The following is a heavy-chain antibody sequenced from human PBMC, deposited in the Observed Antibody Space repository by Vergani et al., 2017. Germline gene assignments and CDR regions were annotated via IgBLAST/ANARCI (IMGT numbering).Heavy chain of an antibody. CDR1: GFTFSNAW. Sequence: EVQLVESGGGLVKPGGSLRLSCAASGFTFSNAWMSWVRQAPGKGLEWVGRIKSKTDGGTTDYAAPVKGRFTISRDDSKNTLYLQMNSLKTEDTAVYYCTTAPQYYYDSSGYSRPFDDWGQGTLVTVSS. CDR2: IKSKTDGGTT. J-gene: IGHJ4*02. D-gene: IGHD3-22*01. CDR3: TTAPQYYYDSSGYSRPFDD. V-gene: IGHV3-15*01.